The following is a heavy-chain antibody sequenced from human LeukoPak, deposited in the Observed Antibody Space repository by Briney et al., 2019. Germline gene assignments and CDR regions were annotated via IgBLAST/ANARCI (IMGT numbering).Heavy chain of an antibody. CDR2: MNPNSGNT. D-gene: IGHD5-18*01. V-gene: IGHV1-8*03. CDR1: GGTFSSYA. J-gene: IGHJ5*02. CDR3: ARRSGYSYGYNWFDP. Sequence: GASVKVSCEASGGTFSSYAISWVRQAPGQGLEWMGWMNPNSGNTGYAQKFQGRVTITRNTSISTAYMELSSLRSEDTAVYYCARRSGYSYGYNWFDPWGQGTLVTVSS.